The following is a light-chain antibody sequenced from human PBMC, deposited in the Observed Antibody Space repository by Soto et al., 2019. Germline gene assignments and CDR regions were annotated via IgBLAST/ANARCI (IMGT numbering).Light chain of an antibody. CDR1: QRVSSNY. V-gene: IGKV3-20*01. CDR3: QQYGDSPPT. J-gene: IGKJ1*01. Sequence: VLTQSPGTLSLSPGERATLSCRASQRVSSNYLAWYQQKPGQAPRLLISGASSRAAGIPDRFSGSGSETDFTLTIRRLETDDSAPYHCQQYGDSPPTFGQGTKVDIK. CDR2: GAS.